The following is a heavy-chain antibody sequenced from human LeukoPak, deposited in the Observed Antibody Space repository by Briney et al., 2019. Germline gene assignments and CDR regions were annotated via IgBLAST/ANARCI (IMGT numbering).Heavy chain of an antibody. CDR2: IFYSGST. D-gene: IGHD3-10*01. Sequence: PSETLSLTCTVSGGSISTSNYYWGWIRQPPGKGLEWIGNIFYSGSTYYSPSLRSRVTISVDTSKNQFSLNLSSVTAADTAVYYCARDHEPMGAYYYYMDVWGKGTTVTISS. CDR3: ARDHEPMGAYYYYMDV. V-gene: IGHV4-39*07. J-gene: IGHJ6*03. CDR1: GGSISTSNYY.